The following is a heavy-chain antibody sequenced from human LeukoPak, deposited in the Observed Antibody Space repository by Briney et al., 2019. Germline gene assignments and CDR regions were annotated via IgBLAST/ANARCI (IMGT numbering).Heavy chain of an antibody. D-gene: IGHD3-22*01. CDR3: ARDQRWLLPYYFDY. Sequence: SETLSLTCTVSGGSISSSSYYWGWIRQPPGKGLEWIGSIYYSGSTYYNPSLKSRVTISVDTSKNQFSLKLSSVTAADTAVYYCARDQRWLLPYYFDYWGQGTLVTVSS. V-gene: IGHV4-39*07. CDR1: GGSISSSSYY. CDR2: IYYSGST. J-gene: IGHJ4*02.